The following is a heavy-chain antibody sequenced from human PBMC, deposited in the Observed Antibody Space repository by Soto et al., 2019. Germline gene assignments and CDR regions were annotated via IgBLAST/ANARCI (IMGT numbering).Heavy chain of an antibody. J-gene: IGHJ5*02. D-gene: IGHD2-15*01. V-gene: IGHV4-31*03. CDR1: GGSISSGGYY. CDR3: ARARWDCRGGSCYWFDP. Sequence: SETLSLTCTVSGGSISSGGYYWSWIRQHPGKGLEWIGYIYYSGSTYYNPSLKSRVTISVDTSKNQFSLKLSSVTAADTAVYYWARARWDCRGGSCYWFDPWGQGTLVTVSS. CDR2: IYYSGST.